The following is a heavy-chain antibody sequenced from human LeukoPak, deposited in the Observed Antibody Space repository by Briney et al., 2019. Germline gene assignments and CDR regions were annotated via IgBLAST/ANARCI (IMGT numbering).Heavy chain of an antibody. CDR3: ARLDGSTSFFDN. J-gene: IGHJ4*02. CDR1: GCSISSYY. D-gene: IGHD2-2*01. Sequence: PSETLCLTCTVSGCSISSYYWSWIRQPPGKGLEWIGVIYTSGSTNYNPSLKRPVTMSVDTSKNQFSLKLSSVTAADTAVYYCARLDGSTSFFDNWGQGTLVTVSS. V-gene: IGHV4-4*09. CDR2: IYTSGST.